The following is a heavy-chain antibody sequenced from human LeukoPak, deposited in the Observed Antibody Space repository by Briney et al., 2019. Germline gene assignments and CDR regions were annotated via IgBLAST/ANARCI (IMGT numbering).Heavy chain of an antibody. V-gene: IGHV4-34*01. CDR1: GGSFSGYY. CDR2: INHSGST. J-gene: IGHJ6*02. CDR3: ARGKGGYYYYYGMDV. Sequence: SETQSLTCAVYGGSFSGYYWSWIRQPPGKGLEWIGEINHSGSTNYNPSLKSRVTISVDTSKNQFSLKLSSVTAADTAVYYCARGKGGYYYYYGMDVWGQGTTVTVSS.